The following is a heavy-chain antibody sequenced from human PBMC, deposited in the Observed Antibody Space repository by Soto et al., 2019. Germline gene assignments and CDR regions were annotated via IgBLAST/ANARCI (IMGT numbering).Heavy chain of an antibody. D-gene: IGHD3-16*01. J-gene: IGHJ5*02. V-gene: IGHV2-5*02. CDR2: IYWDDDK. Sequence: QITLKESGPTLVKPTQTLTLTCTFSGFSLTTRGVGVGWIRQPPGKALECLALIYWDDDKRYSPSLQSRLSITTDNSKNQMVLTMTNVDPVDTATYYGAHIPYYYQYDWFDPWGQGTLVSVSS. CDR3: AHIPYYYQYDWFDP. CDR1: GFSLTTRGVG.